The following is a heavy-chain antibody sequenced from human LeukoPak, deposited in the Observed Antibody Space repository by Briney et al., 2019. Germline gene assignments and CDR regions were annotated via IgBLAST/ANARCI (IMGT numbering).Heavy chain of an antibody. D-gene: IGHD3-22*01. CDR2: INPNSGGT. Sequence: ASVKVSCKASGYTFTGYYMHWVRRAPGQGLEWMGWINPNSGGTNYAQKFQGRVTMTRDTSISTAYMELSRLRSDDTAVYYCARAPDYYDSKVMYYWGQGTLVTVSS. CDR3: ARAPDYYDSKVMYY. V-gene: IGHV1-2*02. J-gene: IGHJ4*02. CDR1: GYTFTGYY.